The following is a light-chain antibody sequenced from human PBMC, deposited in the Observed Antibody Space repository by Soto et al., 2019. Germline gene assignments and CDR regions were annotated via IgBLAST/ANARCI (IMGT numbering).Light chain of an antibody. CDR3: QQADSFPLT. CDR2: AAS. Sequence: DIQMTQSPSSLSASVGDRVTITCRASQSISSYLNWYQQKPGKAPKLLIYAASSLQSGVPSRFSGSGSGTDFTLTISSLQPEDFATYYCQQADSFPLTFGAGTKVDIX. CDR1: QSISSY. V-gene: IGKV1-39*01. J-gene: IGKJ4*01.